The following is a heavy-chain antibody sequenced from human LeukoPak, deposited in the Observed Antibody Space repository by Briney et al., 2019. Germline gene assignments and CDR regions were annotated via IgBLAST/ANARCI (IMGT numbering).Heavy chain of an antibody. V-gene: IGHV3-66*01. CDR1: GFTVSSNY. J-gene: IGHJ4*02. CDR2: IYSGGST. CDR3: ARGDSSVPFDY. D-gene: IGHD6-19*01. Sequence: GGSLRLSCAASGFTVSSNYMSWVRQAPGKGLEWVSVIYSGGSTYYADSVKGRFTISRDNSKNTLYLQMNSLRAEDTAVYYCARGDSSVPFDYWGQGTLVTVSS.